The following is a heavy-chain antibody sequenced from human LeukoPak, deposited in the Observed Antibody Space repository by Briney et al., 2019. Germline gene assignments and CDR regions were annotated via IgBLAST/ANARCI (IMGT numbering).Heavy chain of an antibody. J-gene: IGHJ4*02. V-gene: IGHV3-48*02. CDR1: EFAFSTYN. D-gene: IGHD4-23*01. CDR2: ISTGSSTT. Sequence: GGSLRLSCAASEFAFSTYNMNWVRQAPGKGLEWVSYISTGSSTTYYADSVKGRYTISRDNVENSLYLQMNSLRDEDTAVYYCARVAAGYSVNYFDYWGQGTLVTVSS. CDR3: ARVAAGYSVNYFDY.